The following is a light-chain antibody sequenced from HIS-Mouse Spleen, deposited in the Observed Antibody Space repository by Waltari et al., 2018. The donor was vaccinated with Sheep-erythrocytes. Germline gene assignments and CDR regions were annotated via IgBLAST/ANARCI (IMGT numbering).Light chain of an antibody. J-gene: IGLJ3*02. CDR1: SSDVGSYNL. CDR3: CSYAGSSTPWV. Sequence: QSALTQPASVSGSPGQSITISCTGTSSDVGSYNLVSWYQQHPGKAPKLMIYEGSKRTSGVSKRFSGSKSGNTASLTSSGLQAEDEADYYCCSYAGSSTPWVFGGGTKLTVL. V-gene: IGLV2-23*01. CDR2: EGS.